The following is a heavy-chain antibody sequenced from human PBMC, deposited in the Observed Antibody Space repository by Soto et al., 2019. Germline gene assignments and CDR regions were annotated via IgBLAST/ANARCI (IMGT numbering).Heavy chain of an antibody. V-gene: IGHV3-48*01. CDR1: GFTFSTYS. CDR3: AKDGPYYDSSGYYYFDY. Sequence: PGGSLRLSCAASGFTFSTYSMNWVRQAPGKGLEWVSYISSSSSTIYFADSVRGRFTISRDNSKNTLYLQMNSLRAEDTAVYYCAKDGPYYDSSGYYYFDYWGQGTLVTVSS. J-gene: IGHJ4*02. CDR2: ISSSSSTI. D-gene: IGHD3-22*01.